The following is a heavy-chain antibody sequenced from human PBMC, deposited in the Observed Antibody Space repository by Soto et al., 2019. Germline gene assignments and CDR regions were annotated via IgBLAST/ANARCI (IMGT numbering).Heavy chain of an antibody. Sequence: ASVKVSCKASGYTFTGHYMHWVRQAPGQGLEWMGWINPNSGGTNYAQKFQGRVTMTRDTSISTAYMELSRLRSDDTAVYYCARVKGVGATWGLDYWGQRTLVTVSS. D-gene: IGHD1-26*01. CDR1: GYTFTGHY. V-gene: IGHV1-2*02. J-gene: IGHJ4*02. CDR3: ARVKGVGATWGLDY. CDR2: INPNSGGT.